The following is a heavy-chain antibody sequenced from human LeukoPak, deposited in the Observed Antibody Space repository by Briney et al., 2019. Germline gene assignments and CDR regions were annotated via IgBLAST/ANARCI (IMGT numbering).Heavy chain of an antibody. CDR2: IYTSGST. D-gene: IGHD3-10*01. Sequence: SETLSLTCTVSGGSISSGSYYWSWIRQPAGKGLEWIGRIYTSGSTNYNPSLKSRVTISVDTSKNQFSLKLSSVTAADTAVYYCARDYYGSGSYYTDYWGQGTLVTVSS. CDR1: GGSISSGSYY. V-gene: IGHV4-61*02. J-gene: IGHJ4*02. CDR3: ARDYYGSGSYYTDY.